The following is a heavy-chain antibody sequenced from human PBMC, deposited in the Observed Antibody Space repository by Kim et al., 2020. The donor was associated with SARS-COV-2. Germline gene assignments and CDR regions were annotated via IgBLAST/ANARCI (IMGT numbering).Heavy chain of an antibody. Sequence: YADSVKGRFTISRDNAKNTLYLQMNSLRAEDTAVYYCARRQFTSGWYYCDYWGQGTLVTVSS. V-gene: IGHV3-74*01. D-gene: IGHD6-19*01. CDR3: ARRQFTSGWYYCDY. J-gene: IGHJ4*02.